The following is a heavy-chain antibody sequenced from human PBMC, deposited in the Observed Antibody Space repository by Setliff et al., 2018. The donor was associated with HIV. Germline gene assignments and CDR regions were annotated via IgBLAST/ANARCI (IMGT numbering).Heavy chain of an antibody. V-gene: IGHV4-39*01. CDR3: ARPTTGLGGGAAFDI. J-gene: IGHJ3*02. CDR2: ILYGGTT. Sequence: SETLSLTCAVSGGSVDSRDYYWGWIRQPPGKGLEWVGNILYGGTTYYTPSLKSRVSISVDTSRNQFSLRLNSVTAADTAVYYCARPTTGLGGGAAFDIWGQGTMVTVSS. CDR1: GGSVDSRDYY. D-gene: IGHD2-8*01.